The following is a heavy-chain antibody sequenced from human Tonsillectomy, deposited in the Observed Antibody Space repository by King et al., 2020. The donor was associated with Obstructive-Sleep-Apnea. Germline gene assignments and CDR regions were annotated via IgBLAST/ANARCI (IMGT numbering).Heavy chain of an antibody. CDR2: FDPEDGET. CDR3: ASLNAPKRIVGATTGDWYFDL. V-gene: IGHV1-24*01. Sequence: VQLVQSGAEVKKPGASVKVSCKVSGYTLTELSMHWVRQAPGKGLEWMGGFDPEDGETIYAQKFQGRVTMTEDTSTDTAYMELSSLRSEDTAVYYCASLNAPKRIVGATTGDWYFDLWGRGTLVTVSS. D-gene: IGHD1-26*01. J-gene: IGHJ2*01. CDR1: GYTLTELS.